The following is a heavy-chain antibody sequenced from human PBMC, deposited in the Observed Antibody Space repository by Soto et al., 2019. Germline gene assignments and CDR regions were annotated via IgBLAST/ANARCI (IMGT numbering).Heavy chain of an antibody. J-gene: IGHJ4*02. Sequence: PGGSLRLSCAASGFTVSSNYMTWVRRAQGKGLEWVSVIHSGGNTYYADSVRGRFTISRHSAKNTVYLQMNSLRADDTAVYYCATGRRWSGYSNNRGYFDYWGQGTLVTVSS. CDR1: GFTVSSNY. CDR2: IHSGGNT. D-gene: IGHD3-3*01. V-gene: IGHV3-53*01. CDR3: ATGRRWSGYSNNRGYFDY.